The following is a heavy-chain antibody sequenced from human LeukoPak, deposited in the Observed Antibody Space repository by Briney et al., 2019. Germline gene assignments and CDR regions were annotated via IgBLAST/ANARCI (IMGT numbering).Heavy chain of an antibody. CDR1: GFTFSSFW. D-gene: IGHD6-19*01. Sequence: GGSLRLSCAASGFTFSSFWMHWVRQAPGKGLVWVSRINTDGSSTTYADSVKGRFTISRDNAKNTLYLQMNSLRAEDTAVYYCARFLVAGQPLRYWGQGTLVTVSS. CDR2: INTDGSST. V-gene: IGHV3-74*01. CDR3: ARFLVAGQPLRY. J-gene: IGHJ4*02.